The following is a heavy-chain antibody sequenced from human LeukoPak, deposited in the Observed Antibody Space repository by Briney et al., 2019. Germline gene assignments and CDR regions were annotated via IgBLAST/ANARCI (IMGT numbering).Heavy chain of an antibody. CDR2: IRYDGSNK. CDR3: AKVEGSGSFDYYYMDV. CDR1: GFTFSRYG. Sequence: PGGSLRLSCAASGFTFSRYGMHWVRQAPGKGLEWVAFIRYDGSNKYYADSVKGRFTISRENSKNTLYLQMNSLRAEDTAVYYCAKVEGSGSFDYYYMDVWGKGTTVTISS. D-gene: IGHD3-10*01. J-gene: IGHJ6*03. V-gene: IGHV3-30*02.